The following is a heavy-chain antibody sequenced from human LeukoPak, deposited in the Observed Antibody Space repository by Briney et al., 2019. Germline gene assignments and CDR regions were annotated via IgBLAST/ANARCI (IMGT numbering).Heavy chain of an antibody. V-gene: IGHV1-2*02. D-gene: IGHD3-10*01. CDR2: INPNSGGT. CDR3: ARGSGSAVYYPFDN. Sequence: ASVKLSCKASGYTFTDYYIHWVRQAPGQGLEWMGWINPNSGGTHYAQKFQGRVTMARDTSISTAYMELSRLRSDDTAVYYCARGSGSAVYYPFDNWGQGTLVTVSS. CDR1: GYTFTDYY. J-gene: IGHJ4*02.